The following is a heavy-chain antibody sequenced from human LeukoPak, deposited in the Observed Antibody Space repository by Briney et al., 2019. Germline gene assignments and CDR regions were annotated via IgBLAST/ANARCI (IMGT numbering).Heavy chain of an antibody. CDR1: GYTFTGYF. D-gene: IGHD6-19*01. V-gene: IGHV1-2*02. J-gene: IGHJ4*02. CDR2: INPNSGAT. CDR3: ARLPGTFIRVADNY. Sequence: ASVKVSCKASGYTFTGYFLHWVRQAPGQGLEWMGWINPNSGATNYAQKFQGRITITRDTSISTAYMELSRLRSDDTAVYYCARLPGTFIRVADNYWGQGTLVTVSS.